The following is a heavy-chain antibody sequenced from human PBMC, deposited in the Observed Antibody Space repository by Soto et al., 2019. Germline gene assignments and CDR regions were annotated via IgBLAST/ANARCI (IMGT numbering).Heavy chain of an antibody. CDR3: ARGVFPVLYASSSYYYGDWFDP. CDR1: GYTFTGYY. V-gene: IGHV1-2*02. Sequence: GASVKVSCKASGYTFTGYYMHWVRQAPGQGLEWMGWINPNSGGTNYAQKFQGRVTMTRDTSISTAYMELSRLRSDDTAVYYCARGVFPVLYASSSYYYGDWFDPWDQGTLVTISS. CDR2: INPNSGGT. J-gene: IGHJ5*02. D-gene: IGHD3-22*01.